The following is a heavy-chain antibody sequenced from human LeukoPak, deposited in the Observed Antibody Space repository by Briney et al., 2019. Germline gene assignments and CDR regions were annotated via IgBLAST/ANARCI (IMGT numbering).Heavy chain of an antibody. D-gene: IGHD2-15*01. J-gene: IGHJ4*02. CDR2: MYLSGTT. CDR3: AKQLGYCSDGSCYFPY. Sequence: SETLSLTCTVSGDSINSLDLWSWVRQPPGKGLEWIGEMYLSGTTHSNPSVKSRVTISIDKSKNQFFLNLSSVTAADTAVYYCAKQLGYCSDGSCYFPYWGQGTLVTVPS. CDR1: GDSINSLDL. V-gene: IGHV4-4*02.